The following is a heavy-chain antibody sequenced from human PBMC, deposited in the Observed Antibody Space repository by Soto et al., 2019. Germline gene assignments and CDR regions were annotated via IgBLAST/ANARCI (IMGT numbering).Heavy chain of an antibody. J-gene: IGHJ5*02. V-gene: IGHV4-34*01. Sequence: QVQLQQWGAGLLKPSETLSLTCAVYGGSFSGYYWSWIRQPPGKGLEWIGEINHSGSTNYNPSLKSRVTISVDTSKNQFSLKLSSVTAADTAVYYCARGRRGYDIPRWLKWFDPWGQGTLVTVSS. CDR1: GGSFSGYY. CDR3: ARGRRGYDIPRWLKWFDP. D-gene: IGHD3-9*01. CDR2: INHSGST.